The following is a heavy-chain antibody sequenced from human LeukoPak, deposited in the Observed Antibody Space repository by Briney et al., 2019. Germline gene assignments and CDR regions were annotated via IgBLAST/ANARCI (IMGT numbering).Heavy chain of an antibody. CDR3: TTDRLSIAAAAVFDY. CDR1: GFTFSNAW. J-gene: IGHJ4*02. Sequence: PGGSPRLSCAASGFTFSNAWMNWVRQAPGKGLEWVGRIKSKTDGGTTDYAAPVKGRFTISRDDSKNTLYLQMNSLKTEDTAVYYCTTDRLSIAAAAVFDYWGQGTLVTVSS. D-gene: IGHD6-13*01. V-gene: IGHV3-15*07. CDR2: IKSKTDGGTT.